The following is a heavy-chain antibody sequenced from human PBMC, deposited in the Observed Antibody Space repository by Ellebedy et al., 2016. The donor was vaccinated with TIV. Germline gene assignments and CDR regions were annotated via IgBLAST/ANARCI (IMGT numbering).Heavy chain of an antibody. J-gene: IGHJ4*02. D-gene: IGHD3-22*01. CDR1: GFTFSNYA. Sequence: GGSLRLSCVASGFTFSNYAMNWVRQAPGKGLEWVSAISGSGGTTYYADSVKGRFTISRDNSKNTLYLQMNSLRGEDTAVYYCAKDPAFVYDTSGYYLDYWGQGTLVTVSS. V-gene: IGHV3-23*01. CDR2: ISGSGGTT. CDR3: AKDPAFVYDTSGYYLDY.